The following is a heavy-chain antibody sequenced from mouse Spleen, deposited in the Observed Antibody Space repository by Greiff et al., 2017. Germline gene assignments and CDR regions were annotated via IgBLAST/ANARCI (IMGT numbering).Heavy chain of an antibody. V-gene: IGHV14-1*01. D-gene: IGHD4-1*01. Sequence: VQLKQSGAELVRPGASVKLSCTASGFNIKDYYMHWVKQRPEQGLEWIGRIDPEDGDTEYAPKFQGKATMTADTSSNTAYLQLSSLTSEDTAVYYCARGGGTGTVAYWGQGTLVTVSA. CDR3: ARGGGTGTVAY. CDR2: IDPEDGDT. CDR1: GFNIKDYY. J-gene: IGHJ3*01.